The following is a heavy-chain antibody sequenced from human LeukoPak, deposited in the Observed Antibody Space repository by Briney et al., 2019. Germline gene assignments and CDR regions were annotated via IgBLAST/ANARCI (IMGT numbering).Heavy chain of an antibody. CDR2: ISGSGGST. CDR3: AKDPNGDYIGTFDI. CDR1: KFNFNSYG. J-gene: IGHJ3*02. D-gene: IGHD4-17*01. Sequence: PGGSLRLSRTTSKFNFNSYGMTWARQAPGKGLEWVSSISGSGGSTQYAASVQGRFTISRDNSKNTLYLQMNSLRAEDTAVYYCAKDPNGDYIGTFDIWGQGTMVTVSS. V-gene: IGHV3-23*01.